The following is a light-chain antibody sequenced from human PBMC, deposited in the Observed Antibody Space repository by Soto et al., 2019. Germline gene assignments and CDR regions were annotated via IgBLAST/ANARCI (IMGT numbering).Light chain of an antibody. CDR1: QSVSSN. Sequence: EIVMTQSPATLSVSPGERATLSCRASQSVSSNLAWYQQKPGQAPRLLIYAASNRATGIPAGFSGSGSGTDFTLTISSLEPEDFAVYYCQQRSNWLTFGGGTKVDIK. J-gene: IGKJ4*01. CDR3: QQRSNWLT. CDR2: AAS. V-gene: IGKV3-11*01.